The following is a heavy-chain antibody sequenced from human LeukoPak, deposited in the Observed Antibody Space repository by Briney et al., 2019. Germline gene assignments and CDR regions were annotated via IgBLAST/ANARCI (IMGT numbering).Heavy chain of an antibody. V-gene: IGHV4-59*01. J-gene: IGHJ3*02. CDR1: GGSLSSYY. CDR3: ARYGSNDAFDI. Sequence: SETLSLTCTVSGGSLSSYYWSWIRQPPGKGLEWIGYIYYSGSTNYNPSLKSRVTISVDTSKNQFSLKLSSVTAADTAVYYCARYGSNDAFDIWGQGTMVTVSS. D-gene: IGHD4-17*01. CDR2: IYYSGST.